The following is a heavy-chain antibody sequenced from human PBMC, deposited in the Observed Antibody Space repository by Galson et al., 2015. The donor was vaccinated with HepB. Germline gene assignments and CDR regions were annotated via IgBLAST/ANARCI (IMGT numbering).Heavy chain of an antibody. CDR2: INTNTGNP. J-gene: IGHJ4*02. V-gene: IGHV7-4-1*02. CDR3: ARVDSSSWSRGPAFDY. CDR1: GYTFTSYA. Sequence: SVKVSCKASGYTFTSYAMNWVRQAPGQGLEWMGWINTNTGNPTYAQGFTGRFVFSLDTSVSTAYLQISSLKAEDTAVYYCARVDSSSWSRGPAFDYWGQGTLVTVSS. D-gene: IGHD6-13*01.